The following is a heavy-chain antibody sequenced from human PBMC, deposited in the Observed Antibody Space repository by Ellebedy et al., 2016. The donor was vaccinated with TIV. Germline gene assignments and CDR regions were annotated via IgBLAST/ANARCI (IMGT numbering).Heavy chain of an antibody. Sequence: SETLSLXXAVYGGSFSGYYWTWIRQPPGKGLEWIAEISDSGSSNYNPSLKSRVTISVDTSKKQISLKMSSVTAADTGVYYCARGHLNIPVSWGQGTLVTVSS. D-gene: IGHD2/OR15-2a*01. CDR2: ISDSGSS. J-gene: IGHJ5*02. V-gene: IGHV4-34*01. CDR3: ARGHLNIPVS. CDR1: GGSFSGYY.